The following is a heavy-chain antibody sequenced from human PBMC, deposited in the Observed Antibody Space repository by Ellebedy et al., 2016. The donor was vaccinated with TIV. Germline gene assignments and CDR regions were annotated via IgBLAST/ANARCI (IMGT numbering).Heavy chain of an antibody. CDR1: GFIFADYG. V-gene: IGHV3-49*03. Sequence: PGGSLRLSCTASGFIFADYGMSWLCQAPGKGLEWIGFIRSKAYGGTAEYAASVRGRFPISRDDSKSIADLQVNSLKTEDTAVYYCGRDFGSGHFDCWGLGTLVTVSS. J-gene: IGHJ4*02. CDR2: IRSKAYGGTA. D-gene: IGHD3-10*01. CDR3: GRDFGSGHFDC.